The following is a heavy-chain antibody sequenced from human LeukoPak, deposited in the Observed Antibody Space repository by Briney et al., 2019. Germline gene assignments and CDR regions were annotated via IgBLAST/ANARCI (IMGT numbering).Heavy chain of an antibody. J-gene: IGHJ5*02. CDR3: AKDAGRTGTTDWFDP. D-gene: IGHD1-1*01. V-gene: IGHV3-23*01. CDR2: ISGSGGST. Sequence: GGSLRLSCAASGFTFSSYAMSWVRQAPGKGLEWVSAISGSGGSTYYADSVKGRFTISRVNSKNTLYLQMNSLRAEDTAVYYCAKDAGRTGTTDWFDPWGQGTLVTVSS. CDR1: GFTFSSYA.